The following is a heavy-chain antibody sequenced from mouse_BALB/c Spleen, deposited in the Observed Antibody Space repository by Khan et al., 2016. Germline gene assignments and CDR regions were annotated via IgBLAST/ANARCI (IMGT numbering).Heavy chain of an antibody. V-gene: IGHV3-8*02. D-gene: IGHD2-1*01. CDR2: ISYSGST. J-gene: IGHJ4*01. Sequence: EVQLQESGPSLVKPSQTLSLTCSVTGDSITSGFWNWIRKFPGNKLEYMGSISYSGSTYYNPSLKSRLSITRDTSKNQYYLQLNSVTTEDTATYDCARIEEDYYYAMDYWGQGTSVNMSS. CDR1: GDSITSGF. CDR3: ARIEEDYYYAMDY.